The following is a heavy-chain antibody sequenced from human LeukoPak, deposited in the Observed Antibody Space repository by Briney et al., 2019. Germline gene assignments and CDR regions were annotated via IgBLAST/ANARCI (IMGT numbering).Heavy chain of an antibody. CDR2: IKSDGSWT. Sequence: GGSLRLSCAASGVIIRGYWMHWVRQAPGKGLMWVSRIKSDGSWTNYADSVRGRFTISRDNAKNTLFLQMVGLRAEDTAIYYCVRDGDAYDFDLWGQEILVTVSS. J-gene: IGHJ4*02. CDR1: GVIIRGYW. V-gene: IGHV3-74*01. D-gene: IGHD5-12*01. CDR3: VRDGDAYDFDL.